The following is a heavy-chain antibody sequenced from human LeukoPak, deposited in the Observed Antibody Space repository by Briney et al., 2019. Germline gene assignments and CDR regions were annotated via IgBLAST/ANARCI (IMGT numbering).Heavy chain of an antibody. CDR2: IYYSGST. D-gene: IGHD2-2*01. CDR3: AGRGYCSSTSCLGAFDI. CDR1: GGSISSSSYY. Sequence: SETLSLTCTVSGGSISSSSYYWGWIRQPPGKGLEWIGSIYYSGSTYYNPSLKSRVTISVDTSKNQFSLKPSSVTAADTAVYYCAGRGYCSSTSCLGAFDIWGQGTMVTVSS. V-gene: IGHV4-39*07. J-gene: IGHJ3*02.